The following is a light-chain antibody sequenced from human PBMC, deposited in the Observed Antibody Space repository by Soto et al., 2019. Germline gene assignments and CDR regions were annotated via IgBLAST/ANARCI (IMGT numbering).Light chain of an antibody. CDR2: GAS. Sequence: VLTQSPGTLALSRGERATLSCRASQSVSSSYLAWYQHRPGQAPRLLIFGASSRATGIPDRFSGSGSGTDFTLSISRLEPEDFAVYSWQQYDSSTYTFRQGTKVDIX. CDR3: QQYDSSTYT. J-gene: IGKJ2*01. V-gene: IGKV3-20*01. CDR1: QSVSSSY.